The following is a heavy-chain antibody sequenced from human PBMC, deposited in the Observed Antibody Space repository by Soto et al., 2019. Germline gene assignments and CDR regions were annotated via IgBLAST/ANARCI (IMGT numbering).Heavy chain of an antibody. D-gene: IGHD3-22*01. V-gene: IGHV4-59*01. CDR2: VYYTGST. Sequence: SETLSLTCTVSGDSISTFYWGWMRQSPGKELEWIGYVYYTGSTNYNPSLKSRVTISVDRSKDQFSLKLTSANAADTAVYYCARGRTVRNYADDSSDYFYFFDYWGQGTQVTV. CDR1: GDSISTFY. J-gene: IGHJ4*02. CDR3: ARGRTVRNYADDSSDYFYFFDY.